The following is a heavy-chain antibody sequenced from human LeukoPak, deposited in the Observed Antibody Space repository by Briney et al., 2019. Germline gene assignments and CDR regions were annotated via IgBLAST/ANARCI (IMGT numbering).Heavy chain of an antibody. CDR2: IIPILGIA. CDR1: GGTFSSYA. CDR3: AREERDIVVVVASTGLYNWFDP. Sequence: SVKVSCKASGGTFSSYAISWVRQAPGQGLEWMGRIIPILGIANYAQKFQGRVTITADKSTSTAYMELSSLRSEDTAVYYCAREERDIVVVVASTGLYNWFDPWGQGTLVTVSS. D-gene: IGHD2-15*01. V-gene: IGHV1-69*04. J-gene: IGHJ5*02.